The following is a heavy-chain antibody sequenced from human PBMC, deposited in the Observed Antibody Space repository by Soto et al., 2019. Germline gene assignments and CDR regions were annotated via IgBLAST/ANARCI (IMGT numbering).Heavy chain of an antibody. J-gene: IGHJ6*02. CDR3: ARDLWGYCGTDCYPLDV. CDR2: MYNTGST. V-gene: IGHV4-59*01. D-gene: IGHD2-21*02. CDR1: GGSISGYY. Sequence: LETLSLTCTVSGGSISGYYWSWIRQPPGKGLEWIGYMYNTGSTVYNPSFKSRVTISVDTSKSQFSLRLNSVTAADTAVYYCARDLWGYCGTDCYPLDVWGQGTTVTVS.